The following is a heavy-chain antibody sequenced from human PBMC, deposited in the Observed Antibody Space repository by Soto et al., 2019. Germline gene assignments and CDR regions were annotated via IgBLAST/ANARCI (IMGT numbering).Heavy chain of an antibody. CDR1: GFTFSSYA. Sequence: PGGSLRLSCAASGFTFSSYAMSWVRQAPGKGLEWVSAISGSGGSTYYADSVKGRFTISRDNSKNTLYLQMNSLRAEDTAVYYCAKEALAPLLWFGELLYPSVDYYGMDVWGRGTTVTVSS. J-gene: IGHJ6*02. CDR3: AKEALAPLLWFGELLYPSVDYYGMDV. D-gene: IGHD3-10*01. CDR2: ISGSGGST. V-gene: IGHV3-23*01.